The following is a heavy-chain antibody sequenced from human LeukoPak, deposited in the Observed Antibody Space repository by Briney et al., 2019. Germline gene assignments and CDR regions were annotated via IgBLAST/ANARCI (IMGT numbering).Heavy chain of an antibody. J-gene: IGHJ4*02. CDR3: ARGGGTYYYDSSGYYYY. D-gene: IGHD3-22*01. CDR2: IKQDGSEK. CDR1: GFTFSSCW. V-gene: IGHV3-7*04. Sequence: QTGGSLRLSCAASGFTFSSCWMSWVRQAPGKGLEWVANIKQDGSEKYYVDSVKGRFTISRDNAKNSLYLQMNSLRAEDTAVYYCARGGGTYYYDSSGYYYYWGQGTLVTVSS.